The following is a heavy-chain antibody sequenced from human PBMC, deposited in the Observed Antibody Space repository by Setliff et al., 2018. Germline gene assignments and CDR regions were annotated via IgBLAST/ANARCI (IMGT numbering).Heavy chain of an antibody. V-gene: IGHV4-59*01. J-gene: IGHJ6*04. D-gene: IGHD3-3*01. Sequence: PSETLSLTCNVSGGSISSDYWSWIRQPPGKPLEWIGYFYHSASTNYNPSLKGRVTMSADTSKNTLYLQMNTLRTEDTAVYYCARDFRGGLLAATHNYNFWSGVKDVWGKGTTVTVSS. CDR2: FYHSAST. CDR1: GGSISSDY. CDR3: ARDFRGGLLAATHNYNFWSGVKDV.